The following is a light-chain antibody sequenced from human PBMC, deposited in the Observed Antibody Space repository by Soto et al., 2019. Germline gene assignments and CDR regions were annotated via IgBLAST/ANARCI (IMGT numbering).Light chain of an antibody. J-gene: IGLJ1*01. CDR1: SSDAGSYNL. Sequence: QAVVTQPASVSGSPGQSITISCTGISSDAGSYNLVSWYQHHPGKAPKLIIYEGSKRPSGVSNRFSGSKSGKTASLTISGLQAEDEADYYCCLYVSSDTYVFATGTKLTVL. V-gene: IGLV2-23*01. CDR2: EGS. CDR3: CLYVSSDTYV.